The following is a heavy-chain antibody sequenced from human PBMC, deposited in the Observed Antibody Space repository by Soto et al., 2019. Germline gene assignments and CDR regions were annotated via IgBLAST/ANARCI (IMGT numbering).Heavy chain of an antibody. CDR3: ARDLENWKTQPSGMDV. V-gene: IGHV3-53*02. CDR1: GFTVSSNY. J-gene: IGHJ6*02. CDR2: IYSGGST. Sequence: EVQLVETGGGLIQPGGSLRLSCAASGFTVSSNYMSWVRQDPGKGLEWVSVIYSGGSTYYADSVKGRFTISRDNSKNTLYLQMNSLRAEDTAVYYCARDLENWKTQPSGMDVWGQGTTVTVSS. D-gene: IGHD1-1*01.